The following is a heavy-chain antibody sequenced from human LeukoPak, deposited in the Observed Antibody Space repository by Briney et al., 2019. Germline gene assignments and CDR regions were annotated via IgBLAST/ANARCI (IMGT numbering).Heavy chain of an antibody. CDR1: GFIFSNYA. CDR3: VRASTRGNYCCLIDY. J-gene: IGHJ4*02. D-gene: IGHD1-26*01. CDR2: INSNGGST. V-gene: IGHV3-64*01. Sequence: PGGSLRLSCAASGFIFSNYAMLWVRQAPGKGLEYVSAINSNGGSTYYANSVKGRFTISRDNSKNTLYLQMGSLRAEDMAVYYCVRASTRGNYCCLIDYWGQGTLVTVSS.